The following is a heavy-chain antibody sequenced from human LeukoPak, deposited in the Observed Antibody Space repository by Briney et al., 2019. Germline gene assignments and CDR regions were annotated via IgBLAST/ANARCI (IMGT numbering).Heavy chain of an antibody. CDR3: ARVRNGDYGVDY. D-gene: IGHD4-17*01. V-gene: IGHV3-7*05. J-gene: IGHJ4*02. CDR1: GFIFSTYW. CDR2: IKQDGSEK. Sequence: GGSLRLSCAASGFIFSTYWMSWVRQAPGKGLEWVANIKQDGSEKYYVDSVKGRFTISRDNAKNSLYLQMNSLRAEDTAVYYCARVRNGDYGVDYWGQGTLVTVSS.